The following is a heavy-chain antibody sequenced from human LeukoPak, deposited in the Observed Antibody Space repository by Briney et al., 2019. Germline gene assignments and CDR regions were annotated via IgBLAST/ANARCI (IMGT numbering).Heavy chain of an antibody. J-gene: IGHJ6*03. Sequence: SETLSLTCTVSGGSISSYYWSWIRQPPGKGLEWIGYIYYSGSTNYNPSLKSRVTISVDTSKNQFSLKLSSVTAADTAVYYCAREMEDIVVVPAAIEDYYYYYYMDVWGKGTTVTISS. CDR1: GGSISSYY. V-gene: IGHV4-59*01. CDR3: AREMEDIVVVPAAIEDYYYYYYMDV. CDR2: IYYSGST. D-gene: IGHD2-2*01.